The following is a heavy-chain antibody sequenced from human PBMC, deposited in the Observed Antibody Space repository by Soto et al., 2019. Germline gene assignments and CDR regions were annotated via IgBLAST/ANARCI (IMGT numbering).Heavy chain of an antibody. CDR2: IYPGDSDT. D-gene: IGHD1-1*01. CDR3: ASQKTVIRGPLSSNWFDP. V-gene: IGHV5-51*01. J-gene: IGHJ5*02. Sequence: PXESLKISWKGYGYTFTDYWIGLVRQMPGKGLELIGLIYPGDSDTRYSPSFQGRVTISADKSISTAFLQWSSLRASDTAMYYCASQKTVIRGPLSSNWFDPWGQGTLVTVSS. CDR1: GYTFTDYW.